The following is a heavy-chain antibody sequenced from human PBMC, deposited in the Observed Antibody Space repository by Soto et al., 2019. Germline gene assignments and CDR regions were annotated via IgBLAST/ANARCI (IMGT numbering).Heavy chain of an antibody. CDR2: INPNSGGT. V-gene: IGHV1-2*02. CDR1: GYTFTSYY. CDR3: ERSYYDFWSGYPPLDHYYYGMDV. Sequence: ASVKVSCKASGYTFTSYYMHWVRQAPGQGLEWMGWINPNSGGTNYAQKFQDRVTMTRDTSISTAYMELSRLRSDDPAVDYCERSYYDFWSGYPPLDHYYYGMDVWGQGTTVTVSS. D-gene: IGHD3-3*01. J-gene: IGHJ6*01.